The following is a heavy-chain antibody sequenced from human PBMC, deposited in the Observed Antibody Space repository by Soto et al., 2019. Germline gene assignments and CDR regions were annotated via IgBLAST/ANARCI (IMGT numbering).Heavy chain of an antibody. CDR1: GFTFRNYA. CDR3: ARGDREDIAVVIGVRPGEYGVDG. D-gene: IGHD2-15*01. Sequence: QVQLVESGGGVVQPGRSLRLSCAASGFTFRNYAMHWVRQAPGKGLECVAVISYDGGNKFYRDYVKGRFTISRDNSKNTLYQQINSLRDEDTAVYYCARGDREDIAVVIGVRPGEYGVDGWGQGTTVTVSS. V-gene: IGHV3-30-3*01. J-gene: IGHJ6*02. CDR2: ISYDGGNK.